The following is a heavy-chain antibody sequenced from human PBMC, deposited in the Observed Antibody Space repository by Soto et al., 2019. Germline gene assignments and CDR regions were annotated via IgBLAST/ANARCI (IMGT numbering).Heavy chain of an antibody. J-gene: IGHJ4*02. CDR2: ISGSGGST. CDR1: GFTFSSYA. CDR3: AKKGAYYDFWSGPLPSYYFDY. D-gene: IGHD3-3*01. Sequence: GGSLRLSCAASGFTFSSYAMSWVRQAPGKGLEWVSAISGSGGSTYYADSVKGRFTISRDNSKNTLYLQMNSLRAEDTAVYYCAKKGAYYDFWSGPLPSYYFDYWGQGTLVTVSS. V-gene: IGHV3-23*01.